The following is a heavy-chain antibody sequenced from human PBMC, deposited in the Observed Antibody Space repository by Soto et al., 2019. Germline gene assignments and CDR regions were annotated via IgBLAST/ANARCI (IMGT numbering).Heavy chain of an antibody. CDR3: VKGITDSGSYYYHSMDV. V-gene: IGHV3-23*01. CDR2: ISGSGGIT. J-gene: IGHJ6*02. D-gene: IGHD6-25*01. CDR1: GFTFSSYA. Sequence: PGGSLRLSCVASGFTFSSYAMGWVRQAPWKGLDWVSVISGSGGITYSADSVKGRFTISRDNSKNILYLQMNSLRAADTAVYYCVKGITDSGSYYYHSMDVWGQGTGVTTSS.